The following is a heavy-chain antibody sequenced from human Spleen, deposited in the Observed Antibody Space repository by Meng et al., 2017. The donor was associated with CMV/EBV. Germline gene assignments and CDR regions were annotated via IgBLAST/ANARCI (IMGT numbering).Heavy chain of an antibody. CDR2: ISDDGSKK. CDR1: GLTFSTYN. V-gene: IGHV3-30*04. Sequence: GGSLRLSCAVSGLTFSTYNMHWVRQAPGKGLEWLAVISDDGSKKYYADSVRGRLTISRDNSRDTLFLQMNSVRPEDTAVYYCARLTGDAYWGQGTLVTVSS. J-gene: IGHJ4*02. CDR3: ARLTGDAY. D-gene: IGHD7-27*01.